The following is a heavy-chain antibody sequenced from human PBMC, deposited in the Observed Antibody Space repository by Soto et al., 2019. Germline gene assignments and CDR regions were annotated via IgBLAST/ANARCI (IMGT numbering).Heavy chain of an antibody. CDR3: ARDQEPSTLYYDYYYMDV. CDR2: IIPILGIA. J-gene: IGHJ6*03. V-gene: IGHV1-69*04. Sequence: ASVNVSCKTSEGTFSSYTISWVRQAPGQGLECMGRIIPILGIANYAQKFQGRVTITADKSTSTAYMELSSLRSEDTAVYYCARDQEPSTLYYDYYYMDVWGKGTTVTVSS. CDR1: EGTFSSYT.